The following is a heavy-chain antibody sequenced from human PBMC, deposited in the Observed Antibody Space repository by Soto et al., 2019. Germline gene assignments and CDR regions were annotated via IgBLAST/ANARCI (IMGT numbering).Heavy chain of an antibody. CDR3: ARKGYIGNFGLDV. CDR1: GYTFRNYD. D-gene: IGHD5-12*01. CDR2: ISISKGKT. Sequence: QVQLVQSGAEVKRPEASVKVSCKASGYTFRNYDVAWVRRAPGRGLEWMGWISISKGKTYYQESLQGRVTMTMDTGTTTAYMEVRRLRSDDTAVYYCARKGYIGNFGLDVWGQGTTVTVSS. V-gene: IGHV1-18*01. J-gene: IGHJ6*02.